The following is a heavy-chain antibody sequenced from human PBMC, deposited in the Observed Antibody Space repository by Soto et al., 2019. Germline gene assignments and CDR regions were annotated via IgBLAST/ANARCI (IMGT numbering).Heavy chain of an antibody. CDR2: IYYSGST. CDR3: ARNSSSSDDAFDI. J-gene: IGHJ3*02. D-gene: IGHD6-6*01. CDR1: GDSISSYY. Sequence: SETLALTCTVSGDSISSYYWCWIRQPPGKGLEWIGYIYYSGSTNYNPSLKSRVTISVDTSKNQFSLKLSSVTAADTAVSYCARNSSSSDDAFDIWGQGTMVTVSS. V-gene: IGHV4-59*01.